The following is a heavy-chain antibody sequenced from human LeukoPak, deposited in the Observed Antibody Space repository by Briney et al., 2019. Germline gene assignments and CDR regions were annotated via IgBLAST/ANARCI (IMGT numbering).Heavy chain of an antibody. D-gene: IGHD3-3*01. V-gene: IGHV3-23*01. CDR2: ISGSGGST. CDR3: AKGGSTSSREGKHVRFLEWLSSWYFDY. CDR1: GFTFSSYA. J-gene: IGHJ4*02. Sequence: GGSLRLSCAASGFTFSSYAMSWVRQAPGKGLVWVSAISGSGGSTYYADSVKGRFTISRDNSKNTLYLQMNSLRAEDTAVYYCAKGGSTSSREGKHVRFLEWLSSWYFDYWGQGTLVTVSS.